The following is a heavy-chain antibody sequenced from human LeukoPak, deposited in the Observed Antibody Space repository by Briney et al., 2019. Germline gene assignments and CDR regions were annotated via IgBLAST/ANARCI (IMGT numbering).Heavy chain of an antibody. Sequence: GGSLRLSCTASGFTFTSYAMHWLRQAPGKGLEWVAVISYDGSNKYFADSVKGRFTISRDNSKNTLYLQMNSLRTEDTAMYYCASADGSGSYYSVPFDWGQGTLVTVSS. CDR2: ISYDGSNK. CDR3: ASADGSGSYYSVPFD. V-gene: IGHV3-30*04. J-gene: IGHJ4*02. CDR1: GFTFTSYA. D-gene: IGHD3-10*01.